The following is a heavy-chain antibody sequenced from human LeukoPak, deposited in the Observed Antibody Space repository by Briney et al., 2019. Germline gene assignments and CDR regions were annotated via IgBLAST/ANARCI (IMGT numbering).Heavy chain of an antibody. Sequence: SETLSLTSCVSGDSIRRYYWSWIRQPAGKGLEWIGRIYISGHTNCTPSLKSRVTVSIDTSKNQFSLKLTSVTAADTAVYYCARDHYGDAFDFWGQGTMVTVSS. V-gene: IGHV4-4*07. J-gene: IGHJ3*01. CDR1: GDSIRRYY. D-gene: IGHD4-17*01. CDR3: ARDHYGDAFDF. CDR2: IYISGHT.